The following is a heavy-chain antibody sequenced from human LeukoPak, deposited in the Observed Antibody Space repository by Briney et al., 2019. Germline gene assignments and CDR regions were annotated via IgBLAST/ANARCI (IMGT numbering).Heavy chain of an antibody. J-gene: IGHJ3*02. CDR1: GGSISSNNW. V-gene: IGHV4-4*02. D-gene: IGHD1-26*01. CDR2: IYYSGST. Sequence: SETLSLTCAVSGGSISSNNWWIWVRQSPEKGLEWIGYIYYSGSTNYNPSLKSRVTISVDTSKNQFSLKLSSVTAADTAVYYCAREGGATQAFDIWGQGTMVTVSS. CDR3: AREGGATQAFDI.